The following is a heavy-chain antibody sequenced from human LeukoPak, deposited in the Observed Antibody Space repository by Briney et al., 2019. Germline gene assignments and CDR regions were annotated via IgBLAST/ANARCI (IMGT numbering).Heavy chain of an antibody. J-gene: IGHJ3*02. CDR3: ARDLRYCSSTSCYHSDAFDI. D-gene: IGHD2-2*01. CDR2: IYYSGST. Sequence: SDTLSLTCTVSAGSISSYYWSWIRQPQGKGLEWIGYIYYSGSTNYNPSLKSRVTISVDTSKNQFSLKLSSVTAADTAVYYCARDLRYCSSTSCYHSDAFDIWGQGTMVTVSS. CDR1: AGSISSYY. V-gene: IGHV4-59*01.